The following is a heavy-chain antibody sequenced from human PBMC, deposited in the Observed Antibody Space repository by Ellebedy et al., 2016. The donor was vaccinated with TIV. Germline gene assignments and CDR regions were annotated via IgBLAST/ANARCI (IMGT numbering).Heavy chain of an antibody. V-gene: IGHV3-74*03. CDR2: INTDGSDS. CDR1: GFTFNNYW. CDR3: ARVAVVLRGRTFDV. D-gene: IGHD2-8*01. J-gene: IGHJ3*01. Sequence: PGGSLRLSCAASGFTFNNYWMHWVRQASGKGLMWVSRINTDGSDSSYADSVKGRFTTSRDNAKNTVFLQMNNLRADDLAVYYCARVAVVLRGRTFDVWGRGTMVTVSS.